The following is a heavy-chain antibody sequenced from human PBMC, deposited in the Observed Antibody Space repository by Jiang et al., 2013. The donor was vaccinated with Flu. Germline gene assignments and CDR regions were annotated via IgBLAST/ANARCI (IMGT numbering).Heavy chain of an antibody. V-gene: IGHV1-69*01. J-gene: IGHJ2*01. Sequence: FGTANYAQKFQGRVTITADESTSTAYMELSSLRSEDTAVYYCVWALRLARGIFDLWGRGTLVTVSS. D-gene: IGHD5-12*01. CDR2: FGTA. CDR3: VWALRLARGIFDL.